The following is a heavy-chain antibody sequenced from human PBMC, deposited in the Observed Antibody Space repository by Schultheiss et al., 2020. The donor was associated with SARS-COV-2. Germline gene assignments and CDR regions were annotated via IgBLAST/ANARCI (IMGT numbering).Heavy chain of an antibody. CDR1: GFSLSTSGVG. CDR3: ARTHFWSGYLSPYYYYGMDV. Sequence: SGPTLVKPTQTLTLTCTFSGFSLSTSGVGVGWIRQPPGKALEWLALIYWDDDKRYSTSLKSRLTISKDTSKSQVVLTMTNMDPVDTATYYCARTHFWSGYLSPYYYYGMDVWGQGTTVTVSS. CDR2: IYWDDDK. V-gene: IGHV2-5*02. D-gene: IGHD3-3*02. J-gene: IGHJ6*02.